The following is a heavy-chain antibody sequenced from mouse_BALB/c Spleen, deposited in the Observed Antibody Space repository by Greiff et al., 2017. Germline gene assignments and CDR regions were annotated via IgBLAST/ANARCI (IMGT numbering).Heavy chain of an antibody. CDR3: TRDGHY. J-gene: IGHJ2*01. V-gene: IGHV1S22*01. D-gene: IGHD2-3*01. Sequence: LQQPGSELVRPGASVKLSCKASGYTFTSYWMHWVKQRHGQGLEWIGNIYPGSGSTNYDEKFKSKGTLTVDTSSSTAYMHLSSLTSEDSAVYYCTRDGHYWGQGTTLTVSS. CDR1: GYTFTSYW. CDR2: IYPGSGST.